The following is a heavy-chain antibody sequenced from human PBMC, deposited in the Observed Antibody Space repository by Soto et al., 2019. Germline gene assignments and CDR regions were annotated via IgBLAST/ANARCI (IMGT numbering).Heavy chain of an antibody. D-gene: IGHD3-10*01. CDR3: AKGIRCMVRGARCFEY. J-gene: IGHJ4*02. V-gene: IGHV3-23*01. CDR1: GFTFSSYA. Sequence: EVPLLESGGGLVQPGGSLRLSCAASGFTFSSYAMSWVRQAPGKGLEWVSAISGSGGSTYYADSVKGRFTISRDSSMSALYLQMNGLRAEDMAVYYCAKGIRCMVRGARCFEYGGEGALVTVSS. CDR2: ISGSGGST.